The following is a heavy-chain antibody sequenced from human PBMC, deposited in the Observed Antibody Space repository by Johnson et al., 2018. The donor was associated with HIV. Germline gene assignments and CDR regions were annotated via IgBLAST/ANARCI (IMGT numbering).Heavy chain of an antibody. Sequence: QVQLVESGGGVVQPGRSLRLSCAASGFTFSSYAMHWVRQAPGKGLEWVAVITFEGSDKYYADSVKGRVTISRDDSKNTLYLRLNSLRPEDSAVYYCAKAGMYMPHDAPDIWGQGTMVTVSS. D-gene: IGHD2-2*01. V-gene: IGHV3-30*04. J-gene: IGHJ3*02. CDR3: AKAGMYMPHDAPDI. CDR1: GFTFSSYA. CDR2: ITFEGSDK.